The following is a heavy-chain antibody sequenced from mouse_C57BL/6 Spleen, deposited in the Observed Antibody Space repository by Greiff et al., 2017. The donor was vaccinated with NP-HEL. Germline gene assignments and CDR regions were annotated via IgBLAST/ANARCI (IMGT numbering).Heavy chain of an antibody. CDR1: GFTFSDYY. J-gene: IGHJ3*01. CDR2: INYDGSST. Sequence: EVNLVESEGGLVQPGSSMKLSCTASGFTFSDYYMAWVRQVPEKGLEWVANINYDGSSTYYLDSLKSRFIISRDNAKNILYLQMSSLKSEDTATYYCATLTGSAWFAYWGQGTLVTVSA. CDR3: ATLTGSAWFAY. V-gene: IGHV5-16*01. D-gene: IGHD4-1*01.